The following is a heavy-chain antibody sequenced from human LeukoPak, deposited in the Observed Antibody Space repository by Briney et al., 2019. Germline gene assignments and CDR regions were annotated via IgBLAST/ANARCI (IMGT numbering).Heavy chain of an antibody. CDR3: APTSPRPEAYYLDY. CDR1: GYTFTGYY. Sequence: ASVKVSCKTSGYTFTGYYMHWVRQAPGQGLEWMGWINPNTGGTNYAQKFQGRVTMTRDTSISTAYMELSRLRSDDTAVYYCAPTSPRPEAYYLDYWGQGTLVTVSS. CDR2: INPNTGGT. D-gene: IGHD6-6*01. V-gene: IGHV1-2*02. J-gene: IGHJ4*02.